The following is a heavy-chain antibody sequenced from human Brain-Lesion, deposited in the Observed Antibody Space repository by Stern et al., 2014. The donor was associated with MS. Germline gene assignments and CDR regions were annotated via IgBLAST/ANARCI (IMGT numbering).Heavy chain of an antibody. Sequence: QMQLVESGAEVKKPGASVKVSCKVSGYTLTELSMHWGRQAPRKGLEWMGGFDPDDGETISAQKFPGRVTMTEDTSPDTAYLELSSLRSEDTAVYYCATLSPGAGGNYYRHFDYWGQGTLVTVSS. CDR2: FDPDDGET. J-gene: IGHJ4*02. CDR1: GYTLTELS. CDR3: ATLSPGAGGNYYRHFDY. V-gene: IGHV1-24*01. D-gene: IGHD1-26*01.